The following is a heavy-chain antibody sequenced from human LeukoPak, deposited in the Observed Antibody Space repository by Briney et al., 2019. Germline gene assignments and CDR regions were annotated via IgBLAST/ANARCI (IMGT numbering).Heavy chain of an antibody. D-gene: IGHD6-13*01. V-gene: IGHV4-38-2*01. CDR3: ARVLGGEQLFDY. J-gene: IGHJ4*02. Sequence: PSETLSLTCAVSGYSISSGYYWGWIRPPPGKGLEWIGSIYHSGSTYYNPSLKSRDTISVDTSKNQFSLKLSSVTAADTAVYYCARVLGGEQLFDYWGQGTLVTVSS. CDR1: GYSISSGYY. CDR2: IYHSGST.